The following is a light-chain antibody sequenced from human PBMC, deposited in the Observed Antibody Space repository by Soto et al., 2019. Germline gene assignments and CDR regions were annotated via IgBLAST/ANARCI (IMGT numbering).Light chain of an antibody. J-gene: IGLJ1*01. CDR2: DVS. CDR1: SSDVGGYNY. Sequence: QSVLTQPRSVSGSPGQSVTISCTGTSSDVGGYNYVSWYQQHPGKAPKLMLHDVSKRPSGVPDRFSGSKSGNTASLTISGLQAEDEADYYCCSYAGSYVYVFXTGTKVTVL. V-gene: IGLV2-11*01. CDR3: CSYAGSYVYV.